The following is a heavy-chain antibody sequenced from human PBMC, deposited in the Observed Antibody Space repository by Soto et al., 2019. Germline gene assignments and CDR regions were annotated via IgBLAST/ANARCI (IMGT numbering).Heavy chain of an antibody. Sequence: GGSLRLSCAASGFTVSSNYMSWVRQAPGKGLEWVSVIYSGGSTYYADSVKGRFTISRHNSKNTLYLQMNSLRAEDTAVYYCARGTAAAGHPPIDYWGQGTLVTVSS. CDR3: ARGTAAAGHPPIDY. J-gene: IGHJ4*02. D-gene: IGHD6-13*01. CDR1: GFTVSSNY. CDR2: IYSGGST. V-gene: IGHV3-53*04.